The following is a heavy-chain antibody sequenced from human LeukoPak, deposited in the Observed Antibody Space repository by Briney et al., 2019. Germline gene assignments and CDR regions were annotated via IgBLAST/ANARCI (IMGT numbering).Heavy chain of an antibody. D-gene: IGHD3-16*01. CDR3: ARLRYSGGNPFDY. Sequence: PSETLSLTCAVYGGSFSGYFWVWVRQPPGKGLEWIGSVNYSGRTYYKSSLKSRVTVSRDTSKNQFSLKLRSVTAADTAVYYCARLRYSGGNPFDYWGQGTLVTVSS. J-gene: IGHJ4*02. V-gene: IGHV4-34*01. CDR1: GGSFSGYF. CDR2: VNYSGRT.